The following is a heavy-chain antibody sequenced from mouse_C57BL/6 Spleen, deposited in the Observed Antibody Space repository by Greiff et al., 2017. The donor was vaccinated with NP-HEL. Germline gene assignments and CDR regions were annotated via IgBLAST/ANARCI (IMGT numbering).Heavy chain of an antibody. CDR1: VFTFSDYG. Sequence: EVQLQESGGGLVKPGGSLKLSCAASVFTFSDYGMHWVRQAPEKGLEWVAYISSGSSTIYYADTVKGRFTISRDNAKNTLFLQMTSLRSEDTAMYYCARPGGYWGQGTTLTVSS. V-gene: IGHV5-17*01. J-gene: IGHJ2*01. CDR2: ISSGSSTI. CDR3: ARPGGY.